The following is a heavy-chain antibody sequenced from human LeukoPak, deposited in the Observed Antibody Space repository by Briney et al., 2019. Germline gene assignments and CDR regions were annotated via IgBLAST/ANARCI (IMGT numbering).Heavy chain of an antibody. CDR3: AKVDVVGATTNYYFDY. V-gene: IGHV3-23*01. J-gene: IGHJ4*02. CDR1: GFTFSSYA. D-gene: IGHD1-26*01. Sequence: PGGSLRLSCAASGFTFSSYAMSWVRQAPGKGLEWVSAISGSGGSTYYADSVKGRFTISRDNSKNTLYLQMNSLRAEDTAVYYCAKVDVVGATTNYYFDYWGQGTLVTVSS. CDR2: ISGSGGST.